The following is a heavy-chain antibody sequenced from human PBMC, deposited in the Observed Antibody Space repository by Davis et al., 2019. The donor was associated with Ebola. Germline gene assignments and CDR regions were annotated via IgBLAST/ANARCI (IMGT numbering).Heavy chain of an antibody. CDR3: TTPSSGSSSQLDY. Sequence: PGGSLRLSCAASGFSFSGYRMNWVRQAPGKGLEWVSYISSSSPTIYLADSVKGRFTISRDNAKDSLYLQMTSLRDEDTAVYYCTTPSSGSSSQLDYWGQGTLVTVSS. CDR1: GFSFSGYR. D-gene: IGHD1-26*01. V-gene: IGHV3-48*02. J-gene: IGHJ4*02. CDR2: ISSSSPTI.